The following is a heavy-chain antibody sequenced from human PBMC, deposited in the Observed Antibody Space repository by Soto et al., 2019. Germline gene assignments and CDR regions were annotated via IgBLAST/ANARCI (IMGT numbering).Heavy chain of an antibody. Sequence: PSETLSLTCTVSGGSISSGGYYWSWIRQHPGKGLEWIGYIYYSGSTYYNPSLKSRVTISVDTSKNQFSLRLSSVTAADTAVYYCARTTQYCSGGSCYSFLPGNFDYWGQGTLVTVSS. CDR1: GGSISSGGYY. CDR3: ARTTQYCSGGSCYSFLPGNFDY. D-gene: IGHD2-15*01. CDR2: IYYSGST. V-gene: IGHV4-31*03. J-gene: IGHJ4*02.